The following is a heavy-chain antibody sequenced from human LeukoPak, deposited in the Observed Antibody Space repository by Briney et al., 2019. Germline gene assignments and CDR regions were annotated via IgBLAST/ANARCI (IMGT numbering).Heavy chain of an antibody. CDR2: IYYSGST. CDR1: GGSISSYY. J-gene: IGHJ4*02. V-gene: IGHV4-59*08. CDR3: ARTVILTGYSLTYCFDY. Sequence: PSETLSLTCTVSGGSISSYYWSWIRQPPGKGLEWIGYIYYSGSTNYNPSLKSRVTISVDTSKNQFSLKLSSVTAADTAVYYCARTVILTGYSLTYCFDYWGQGTLVTVSS. D-gene: IGHD3-9*01.